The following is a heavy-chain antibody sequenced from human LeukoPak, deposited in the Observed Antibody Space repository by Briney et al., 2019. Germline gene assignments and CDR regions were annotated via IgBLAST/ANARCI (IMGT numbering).Heavy chain of an antibody. Sequence: PGGSLRLSCAASGFTFSSYWMHWVRQVPGKGLVWVARINPGGSSITYADSVKGRFTISRDNAKNTLYLQMNSLRAEDTALYYCAKEPASGSCFDYWGQGTLVTVSS. CDR2: INPGGSSI. CDR3: AKEPASGSCFDY. J-gene: IGHJ4*02. D-gene: IGHD3-10*01. CDR1: GFTFSSYW. V-gene: IGHV3-74*01.